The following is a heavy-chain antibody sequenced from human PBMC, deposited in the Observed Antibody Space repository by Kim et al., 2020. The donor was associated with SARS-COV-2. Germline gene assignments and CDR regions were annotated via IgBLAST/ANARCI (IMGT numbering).Heavy chain of an antibody. V-gene: IGHV3-21*01. Sequence: GGSLRLSCAASGFTFSSYSMNWVRQAPGKGLEWVSSISSSSSYIYYADSVKGRFTISRDNAKNSLYLQMNSLRAEDTAVYYCARGKYGSGSYYNPPGYGMDVWGQGTTVTV. CDR3: ARGKYGSGSYYNPPGYGMDV. CDR1: GFTFSSYS. J-gene: IGHJ6*02. CDR2: ISSSSSYI. D-gene: IGHD3-10*01.